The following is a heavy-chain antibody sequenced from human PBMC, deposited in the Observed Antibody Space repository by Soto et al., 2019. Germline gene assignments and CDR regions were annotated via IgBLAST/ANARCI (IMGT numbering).Heavy chain of an antibody. CDR3: ARAMVAATPDGMDV. V-gene: IGHV1-69*01. CDR2: IIPIFGTA. Sequence: QVQLVQSGAEVKKPGSSVKVSCKASGGTFSSYSISWVRQSPGQGLEWMGGIIPIFGTANYAQKFQGRVTIPADESTSTAYMELSSLISEDTAVYYCARAMVAATPDGMDVWGQGTTVTVSS. D-gene: IGHD2-15*01. J-gene: IGHJ6*02. CDR1: GGTFSSYS.